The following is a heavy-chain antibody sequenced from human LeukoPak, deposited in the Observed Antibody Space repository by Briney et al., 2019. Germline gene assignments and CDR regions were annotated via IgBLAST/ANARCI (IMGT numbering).Heavy chain of an antibody. CDR1: GSSIRSGDYY. D-gene: IGHD1-14*01. Sequence: SETLSLTCSVLGSSIRSGDYYWAWLRQSPGKGLEWIVYIDYSGTTRYNPSLESRLTISVDTSKHQFSLKLTSVTAADTAVYYCARDRRSVHDYWGQGTLVTVSS. CDR2: IDYSGTT. CDR3: ARDRRSVHDY. J-gene: IGHJ4*02. V-gene: IGHV4-30-4*01.